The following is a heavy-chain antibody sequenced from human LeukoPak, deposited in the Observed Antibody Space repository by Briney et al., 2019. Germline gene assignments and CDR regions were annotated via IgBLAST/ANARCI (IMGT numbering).Heavy chain of an antibody. V-gene: IGHV3-7*01. J-gene: IGHJ4*02. CDR2: INQDGSEK. Sequence: GGSLRLSCAASGLPFSSYAMSWVRQAPGKGLEWVANINQDGSEKAYVDSVKGRFTISRDNAKSSLYLQMNSLRAEDTAVYYCARGNYYGSGSQICDYWGQGSLVTVSS. CDR1: GLPFSSYA. CDR3: ARGNYYGSGSQICDY. D-gene: IGHD3-10*01.